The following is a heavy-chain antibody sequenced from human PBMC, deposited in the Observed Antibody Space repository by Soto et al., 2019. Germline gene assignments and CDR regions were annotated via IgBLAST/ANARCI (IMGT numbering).Heavy chain of an antibody. CDR2: IKQDGSEK. CDR3: ARDTIFTPYGMDF. CDR1: GFTFSSYW. V-gene: IGHV3-7*01. D-gene: IGHD3-3*01. J-gene: IGHJ6*02. Sequence: GGSLRLSCAASGFTFSSYWMGWVRQAPGKGLEWVANIKQDGSEKYYVDSVKGRFTISRDNAKNSLYLQMNSLRAEDTAVYYCARDTIFTPYGMDFWGQGTTVTVS.